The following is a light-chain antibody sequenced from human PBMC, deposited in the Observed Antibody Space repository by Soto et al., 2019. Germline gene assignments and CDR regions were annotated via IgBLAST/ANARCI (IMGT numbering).Light chain of an antibody. J-gene: IGKJ4*01. CDR1: QGVSRK. CDR2: GAS. V-gene: IGKV3-15*01. Sequence: DIVMTQSPATVSVAPLERVTFSCMASQGVSRKLAWYQHKPGQAPRLLISGASTGATGIPARFSGSGSGTEFTLTISSLQSEDCAIYYCQQYNTWPITFGGGTKVDIK. CDR3: QQYNTWPIT.